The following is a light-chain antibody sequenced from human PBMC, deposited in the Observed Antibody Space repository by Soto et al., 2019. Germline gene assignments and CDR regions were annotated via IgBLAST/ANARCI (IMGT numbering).Light chain of an antibody. CDR2: SAS. CDR3: QQGHNWPLT. J-gene: IGKJ2*01. CDR1: QSISTE. V-gene: IGKV3-15*01. Sequence: EIAMTQSPATLSVSPGERATLSCRASQSISTELAWYQQIPGQPPRLLIYSASTRATGVPARFTGSGSGSEFTLTTSGLQSEDFAIYYGQQGHNWPLTFGQGTRLEI.